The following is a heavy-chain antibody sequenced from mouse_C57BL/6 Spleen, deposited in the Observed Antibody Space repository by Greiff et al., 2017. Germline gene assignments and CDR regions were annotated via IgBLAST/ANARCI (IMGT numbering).Heavy chain of an antibody. CDR3: ERLRPLVYAMDY. V-gene: IGHV1-81*01. D-gene: IGHD3-2*02. J-gene: IGHJ4*01. Sequence: VQLQQSGAELARPGASVKLSCKASGYTFTSYGISWVKQRPGQGLEWIGEIYPRSGNTYYNEKFKGKATLTADKSSSTAYMGLSSLTSEDSAVYFCERLRPLVYAMDYWGQGTAVTVSS. CDR2: IYPRSGNT. CDR1: GYTFTSYG.